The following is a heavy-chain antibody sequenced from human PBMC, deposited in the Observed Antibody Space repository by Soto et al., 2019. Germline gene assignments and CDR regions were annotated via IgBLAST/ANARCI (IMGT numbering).Heavy chain of an antibody. CDR3: ARVNYYDSSGYYQWPPDY. CDR1: GFTFSSYE. J-gene: IGHJ4*02. V-gene: IGHV3-48*03. D-gene: IGHD3-22*01. CDR2: ISSSGSTI. Sequence: GGSLRLSCAASGFTFSSYEMNWVRQAPGKGLEWVSYISSSGSTIYYADSVKGRFTISRDNAKNSLYLQMNSLRAEDTAVYYCARVNYYDSSGYYQWPPDYWGQGTRVTVSS.